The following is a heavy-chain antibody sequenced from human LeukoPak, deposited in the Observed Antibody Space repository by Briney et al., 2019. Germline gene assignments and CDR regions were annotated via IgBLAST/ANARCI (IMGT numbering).Heavy chain of an antibody. J-gene: IGHJ4*02. CDR3: ATDRPHTASFYAY. V-gene: IGHV4-4*07. CDR1: GDSMSNYY. Sequence: NTSETLSLTCTVSGDSMSNYYWSWIRQPVGKGLEWIGRIFTSGDTRYNPSLQSRVTMSVDTSRKQISLKMTSVTAADTAVYYCATDRPHTASFYAYWGQGALVTVSS. D-gene: IGHD2/OR15-2a*01. CDR2: IFTSGDT.